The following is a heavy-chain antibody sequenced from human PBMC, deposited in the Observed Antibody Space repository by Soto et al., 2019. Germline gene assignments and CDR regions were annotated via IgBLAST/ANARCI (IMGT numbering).Heavy chain of an antibody. CDR3: ARDWYYDSSGYFRY. CDR1: GFTFSSYA. V-gene: IGHV3-30-3*01. Sequence: GGSLRLSCAASGFTFSSYAMHWVRQAPGKGLEWVAVISYDGSNKYYAESVKGRFTISRDNSKHTLYLQMNSMRAEDTAVYYCARDWYYDSSGYFRYGGQGTLVTVSS. D-gene: IGHD3-22*01. J-gene: IGHJ4*02. CDR2: ISYDGSNK.